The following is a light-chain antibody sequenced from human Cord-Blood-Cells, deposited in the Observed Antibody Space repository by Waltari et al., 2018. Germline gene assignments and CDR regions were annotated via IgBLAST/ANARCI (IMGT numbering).Light chain of an antibody. CDR1: TLGDKY. V-gene: IGLV3-1*01. CDR3: QAWDSSTVV. Sequence: SYELTQPPPVSVSPGPTARITCSGDTLGDKYACWYQQRPGQSPVLVIYQDSKRPSGIPERFSGANSGNTATLTISGTQAMDEADYYCQAWDSSTVVFGGGTKLTVL. CDR2: QDS. J-gene: IGLJ2*01.